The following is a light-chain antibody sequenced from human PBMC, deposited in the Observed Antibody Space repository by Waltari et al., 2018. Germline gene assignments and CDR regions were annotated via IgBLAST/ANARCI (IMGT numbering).Light chain of an antibody. V-gene: IGLV2-11*01. CDR1: SNDVGGYNH. Sequence: QSALTQPRSVSGSPGQSVTFSCTGTSNDVGGYNHVSWYQQSPGKAPKRMIYAVFNRPPGVPDRFSGSKSGNTASLTISGLQADDEADYYCCSYAGSYTVLFGGGTKLTVL. CDR3: CSYAGSYTVL. J-gene: IGLJ2*01. CDR2: AVF.